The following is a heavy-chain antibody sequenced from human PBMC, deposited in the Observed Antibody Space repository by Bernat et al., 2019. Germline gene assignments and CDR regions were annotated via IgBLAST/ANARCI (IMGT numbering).Heavy chain of an antibody. CDR2: IRSKAYGGTP. Sequence: EVQLVESGGGLVQPGRSLRLSCTASGFTFGDYDVSWVRQAPGKGLEWVGFIRSKAYGGTPEYAASVKGRFTISSDDSISIAYLQMNSLKTDDTAVYYCGRQYYFDYWGQGTLVTVSS. CDR3: GRQYYFDY. J-gene: IGHJ4*02. CDR1: GFTFGDYD. V-gene: IGHV3-49*04. D-gene: IGHD2/OR15-2a*01.